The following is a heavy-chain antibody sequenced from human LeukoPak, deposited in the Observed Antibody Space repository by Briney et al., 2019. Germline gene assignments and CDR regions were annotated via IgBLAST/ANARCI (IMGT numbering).Heavy chain of an antibody. D-gene: IGHD3-22*01. CDR1: GFTFSSYS. Sequence: GGSLRLSCAASGFTFSSYSMNWVRQAPGKGLEWVSSISSSSSYIYYADSVKGRFTISRDNSKNTLYLQMNSLRGDDTAVYYCATSPSDTSGFYYSYFDSWGQGTLVTVSS. CDR3: ATSPSDTSGFYYSYFDS. J-gene: IGHJ4*02. V-gene: IGHV3-21*04. CDR2: ISSSSSYI.